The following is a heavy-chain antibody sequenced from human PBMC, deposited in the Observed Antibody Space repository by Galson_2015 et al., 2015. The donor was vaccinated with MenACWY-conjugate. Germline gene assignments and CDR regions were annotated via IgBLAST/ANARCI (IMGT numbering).Heavy chain of an antibody. CDR3: AVDGGVDY. CDR2: IAWNSISK. Sequence: SLRLSCAASGFNFHDYAMHWVRQGPGKGLEWVAGIAWNSISKDYGDSVKGRFTISRDNAKNSLYLQMSSLRPEDTALYYCAVDGGVDYWGQGTQVTVFS. CDR1: GFNFHDYA. V-gene: IGHV3-9*01. J-gene: IGHJ4*02. D-gene: IGHD4-23*01.